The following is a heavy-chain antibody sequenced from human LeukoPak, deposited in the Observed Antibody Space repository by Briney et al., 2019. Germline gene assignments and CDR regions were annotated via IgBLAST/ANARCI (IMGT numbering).Heavy chain of an antibody. CDR2: IARSGGGT. V-gene: IGHV3-23*01. CDR1: GFSFSSSP. D-gene: IGHD2-15*01. CDR3: AKDNGDCSGGSCYRGGGFDY. Sequence: GGSLRLSCAASGFSFSSSPMSWVRQAPGKGLDWVSGIARSGGGTYYADSVKGRFTISRDNSKNTLYLQMNSLRAEDTAVYYCAKDNGDCSGGSCYRGGGFDYWGQGTLVTVSS. J-gene: IGHJ4*02.